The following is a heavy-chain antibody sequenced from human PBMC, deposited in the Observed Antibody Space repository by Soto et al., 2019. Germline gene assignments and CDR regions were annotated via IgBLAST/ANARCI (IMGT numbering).Heavy chain of an antibody. Sequence: VKVSCKASGYTFTGYYMHWVRQAPGQGLEWMGWINPNSGGTNYAQKFQGWVTMTRDTSISTAYMELSRLRSDDTAVYYCARGCGGDCYSWFDPWGQGTLVTVSS. CDR2: INPNSGGT. D-gene: IGHD2-21*02. CDR3: ARGCGGDCYSWFDP. CDR1: GYTFTGYY. J-gene: IGHJ5*02. V-gene: IGHV1-2*04.